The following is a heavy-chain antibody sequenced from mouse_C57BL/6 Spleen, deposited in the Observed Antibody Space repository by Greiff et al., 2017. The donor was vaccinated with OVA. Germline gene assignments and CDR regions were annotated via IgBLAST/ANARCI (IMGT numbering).Heavy chain of an antibody. Sequence: QVQLQQPGAELVQPGASVKLSCKASGYTFTSYWMHWVQQRPGRGLEWIGRIDPNSGGTKYTEKFKSKATLTVDKPSSTAYMQLSSLTSEDSAVCYCARDATVEGEYYFDYWGQGTTLTVSS. D-gene: IGHD1-1*01. J-gene: IGHJ2*01. CDR1: GYTFTSYW. CDR3: ARDATVEGEYYFDY. V-gene: IGHV1-72*01. CDR2: IDPNSGGT.